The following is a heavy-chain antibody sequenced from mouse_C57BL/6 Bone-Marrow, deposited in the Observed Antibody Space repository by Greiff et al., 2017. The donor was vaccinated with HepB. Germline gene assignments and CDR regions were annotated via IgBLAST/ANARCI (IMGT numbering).Heavy chain of an antibody. J-gene: IGHJ3*01. CDR2: ISSGSSTI. V-gene: IGHV5-17*01. CDR1: GFTFSDYG. Sequence: EVKLVEPGGGLVKPGGSLKLSCAASGFTFSDYGMHWVRQAPEKGLEWVAYISSGSSTIYYADTVKGRFTISRDNAKNTLFLQMTSLRSEDTAMYYCANYYGSSWFAYWGQGTLVTVSA. CDR3: ANYYGSSWFAY. D-gene: IGHD1-1*01.